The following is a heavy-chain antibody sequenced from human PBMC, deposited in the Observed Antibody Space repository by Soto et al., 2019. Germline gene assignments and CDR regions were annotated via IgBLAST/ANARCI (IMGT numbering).Heavy chain of an antibody. V-gene: IGHV1-69*01. J-gene: IGHJ6*02. CDR3: ARGYGRYDYYYYGMDV. Sequence: QVQLVQSGAEVKKPGSSVKVSCKASGGTFRRSAISWVRQAPGQGLEWMGGIIPIFGTANYAQKFQGRFTITADESTSTAYMALSSLSSEDTAVYYCARGYGRYDYYYYGMDVWGQGTTVTVSS. CDR1: GGTFRRSA. CDR2: IIPIFGTA. D-gene: IGHD1-26*01.